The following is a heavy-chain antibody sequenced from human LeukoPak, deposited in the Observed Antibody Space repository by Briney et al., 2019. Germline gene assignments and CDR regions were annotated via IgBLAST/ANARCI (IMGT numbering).Heavy chain of an antibody. CDR3: ASWSIGYCSGGSCYSGYYFDH. V-gene: IGHV4-34*01. Sequence: SSETLSLTCAVYGGSFSGYYWSWIRQPPGKGLEWIGEINHSGSTNYSPSLKSRVTISVDTSKNQFSLKLSSVTAADTAVYYCASWSIGYCSGGSCYSGYYFDHWGQGTLVTVSS. CDR1: GGSFSGYY. CDR2: INHSGST. J-gene: IGHJ4*02. D-gene: IGHD2-15*01.